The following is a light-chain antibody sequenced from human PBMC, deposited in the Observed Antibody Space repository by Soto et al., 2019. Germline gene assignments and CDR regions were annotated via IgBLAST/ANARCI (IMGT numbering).Light chain of an antibody. CDR3: CSYASSTTYV. Sequence: QSALTQPASVSGSPGQSITISCTGTSSDVGGYNYVSWYQHHPGKAPKLVIYDVSNRPSGVSNLFSGSKSGNTASLTISGLQAEDEADYYCCSYASSTTYVFGTGTKVTVL. V-gene: IGLV2-14*03. CDR1: SSDVGGYNY. CDR2: DVS. J-gene: IGLJ1*01.